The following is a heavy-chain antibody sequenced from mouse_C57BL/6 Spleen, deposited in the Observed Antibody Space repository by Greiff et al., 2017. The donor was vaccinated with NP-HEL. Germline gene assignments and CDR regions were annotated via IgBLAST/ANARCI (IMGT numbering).Heavy chain of an antibody. V-gene: IGHV1-69*01. D-gene: IGHD5-5*01. CDR2: IDPSDSYT. CDR3: ARGTTLDY. Sequence: QVQLQQPGAELVMPGASVKLSCKASGYTFTSYWMHWVKQRPGQGLEWIGEIDPSDSYTNYNQKFKGKSTLTVDKSSSTAYIQLSSLTSEDSAVYYCARGTTLDYWGQGTTLTVSS. J-gene: IGHJ2*01. CDR1: GYTFTSYW.